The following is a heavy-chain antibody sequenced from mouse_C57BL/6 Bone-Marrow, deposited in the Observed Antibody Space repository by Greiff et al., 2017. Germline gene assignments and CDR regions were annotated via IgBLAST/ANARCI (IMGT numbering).Heavy chain of an antibody. D-gene: IGHD1-1*01. Sequence: VKLVESGPGILQPSQTLSLTCSFSGFSLSTFGMGVGWIRQPSGKGLEWLAHIWWDDDKYYNPALKSRLTISKDTSKNQVFLKIANVDTADTATYYCARPDYYGSSTGAYWGQGTLVTVSA. J-gene: IGHJ3*01. V-gene: IGHV8-8*01. CDR2: IWWDDDK. CDR1: GFSLSTFGMG. CDR3: ARPDYYGSSTGAY.